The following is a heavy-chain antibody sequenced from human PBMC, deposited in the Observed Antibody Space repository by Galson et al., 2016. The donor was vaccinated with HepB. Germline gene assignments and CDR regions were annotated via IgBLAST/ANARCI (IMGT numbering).Heavy chain of an antibody. CDR1: GFTISSNF. V-gene: IGHV3-53*04. Sequence: SLRLSCAATGFTISSNFLSWVRQAPGKGLEWVSVIYTGGYTYYAESVAGRFTISRHHSKNTLYLEMNNLRREDTAVYYCARGPAFHGDHALGYYGLDVWGPGTTVTVSS. CDR2: IYTGGYT. D-gene: IGHD4-17*01. CDR3: ARGPAFHGDHALGYYGLDV. J-gene: IGHJ6*02.